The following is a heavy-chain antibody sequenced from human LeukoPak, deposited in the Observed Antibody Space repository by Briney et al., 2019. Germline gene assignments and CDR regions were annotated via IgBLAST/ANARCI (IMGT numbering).Heavy chain of an antibody. V-gene: IGHV1-69*05. CDR1: GGTFSSYA. CDR3: ARDSIAAAVHARFLDY. Sequence: SVKVSCKASGGTFSSYAISWVRQAPGQGLEWMGRIIPIFGTANYAQKFQGRVTITTDESTSTAYMELSSLRSEDTAVYYCARDSIAAAVHARFLDYWGQGTPVTVSS. J-gene: IGHJ4*02. D-gene: IGHD6-13*01. CDR2: IIPIFGTA.